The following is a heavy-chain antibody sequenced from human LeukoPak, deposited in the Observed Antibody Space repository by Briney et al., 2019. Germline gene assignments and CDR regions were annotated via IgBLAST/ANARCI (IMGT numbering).Heavy chain of an antibody. CDR2: ITGNGGTT. D-gene: IGHD6-13*01. CDR3: ARDRLLAAASDY. V-gene: IGHV3-23*01. Sequence: GGSLRLSCAASGFTFSSYAMSWVRQAPGKGLEWVSGITGNGGTTYYADSVKGRFTISRDNSRNTVYLQMNSLRAEDTALYYCARDRLLAAASDYWGQGTLVTVSS. CDR1: GFTFSSYA. J-gene: IGHJ4*02.